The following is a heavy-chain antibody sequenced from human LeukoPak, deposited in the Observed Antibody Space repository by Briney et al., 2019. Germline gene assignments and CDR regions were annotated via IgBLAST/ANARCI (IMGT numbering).Heavy chain of an antibody. CDR2: ISYDGSNK. J-gene: IGHJ4*02. D-gene: IGHD3-16*01. CDR3: ANSAGGVNIDY. CDR1: GFTFSSYG. V-gene: IGHV3-30*18. Sequence: GGSLRLSCAASGFTFSSYGMHWVRQAPGKGLEWVAVISYDGSNKYYADSVKGRFTISRGNSKNTLYLQMNSLRAEDTAVYYCANSAGGVNIDYWGQGTLVTVSS.